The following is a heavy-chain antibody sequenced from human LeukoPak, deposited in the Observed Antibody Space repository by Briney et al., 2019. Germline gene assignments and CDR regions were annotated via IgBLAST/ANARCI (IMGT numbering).Heavy chain of an antibody. V-gene: IGHV1-69*05. CDR3: ARDTSNGKHNWFDP. CDR2: IIPIFGTA. CDR1: GGTFSSYA. J-gene: IGHJ5*02. Sequence: ASVKVSCKASGGTFSSYAISWVRQAPGQGLEWMGGIIPIFGTANYAQKFQGRVTITTDESTSTAYMELSSLRSEDTAVYYCARDTSNGKHNWFDPWGQGTLVTVSS.